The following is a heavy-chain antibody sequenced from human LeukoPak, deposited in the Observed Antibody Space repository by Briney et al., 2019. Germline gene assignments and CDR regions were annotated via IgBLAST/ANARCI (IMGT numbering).Heavy chain of an antibody. D-gene: IGHD2-21*02. CDR3: TRDNGGDWYAFDI. V-gene: IGHV4-4*07. CDR2: IYTSGST. J-gene: IGHJ3*02. CDR1: GGSISSYY. Sequence: PSETLSLTCTVSGGSISSYYWSWVRQPAGRGREWLGRIYTSGSTNYNPPLKSRVTMSVDTSKNQFSLKLSSVNAADTALYYCTRDNGGDWYAFDIWGQGTVVTVSS.